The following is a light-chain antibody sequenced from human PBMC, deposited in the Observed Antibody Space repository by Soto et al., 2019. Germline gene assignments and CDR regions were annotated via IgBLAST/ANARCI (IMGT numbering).Light chain of an antibody. CDR1: ESVLYSSNNDNY. CDR3: QQYFDVPFT. Sequence: DVVLTTSPASMAVSLGERATINCKSSESVLYSSNNDNYLAWYQQKPGQPPKLLIYWASTRESGVPERFSGSGSGTDFTLTISSLEAEDVAFYWCQQYFDVPFTFGGGTKVDIK. CDR2: WAS. V-gene: IGKV4-1*01. J-gene: IGKJ4*01.